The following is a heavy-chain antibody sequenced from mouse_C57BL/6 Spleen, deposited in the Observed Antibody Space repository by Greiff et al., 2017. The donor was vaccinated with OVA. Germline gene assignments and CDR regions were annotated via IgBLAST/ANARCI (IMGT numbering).Heavy chain of an antibody. CDR1: GYSFTGYY. CDR3: AKITTVVATRYAMDY. CDR2: INPSTGGT. D-gene: IGHD1-1*01. V-gene: IGHV1-42*01. J-gene: IGHJ4*01. Sequence: VQLKESGPELVKPGASVKISCKASGYSFTGYYMNWVKQSPEKSLEWIGEINPSTGGTTYNQKFKAKATLTVDKSSSTAYMQLKSLTSEDSAVYYCAKITTVVATRYAMDYWGQGTSVTVSS.